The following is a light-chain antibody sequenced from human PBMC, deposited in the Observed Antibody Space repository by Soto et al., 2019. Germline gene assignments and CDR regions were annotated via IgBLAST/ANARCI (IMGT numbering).Light chain of an antibody. CDR1: SSDVGSYNL. CDR3: CSYAGRSTYYV. V-gene: IGLV2-23*01. Sequence: QSVLTQPASVSGSPGQSITISCTGTSSDVGSYNLVSWYQQHPGKAPKLIIYEGTKRPSGGSNRFSGSKSGNTASLTISGLQAEDEADYSCCSYAGRSTYYVLGTGTKGTVL. CDR2: EGT. J-gene: IGLJ1*01.